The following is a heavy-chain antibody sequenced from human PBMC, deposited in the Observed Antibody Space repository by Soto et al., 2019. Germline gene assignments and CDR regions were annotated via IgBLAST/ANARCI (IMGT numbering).Heavy chain of an antibody. CDR3: ARVEGSSYYFRHDC. J-gene: IGHJ4*02. CDR2: IYYSGSS. Sequence: PSETLSLTCTVSGGSISSGSYHWSWIRQHPGKGLEWIGNIYYSGSSYYNPCLKSRATISIDTSKDQFSLRLGSVTAADTAVYYCARVEGSSYYFRHDCWGRGTLVTVSS. D-gene: IGHD1-26*01. CDR1: GGSISSGSYH. V-gene: IGHV4-31*03.